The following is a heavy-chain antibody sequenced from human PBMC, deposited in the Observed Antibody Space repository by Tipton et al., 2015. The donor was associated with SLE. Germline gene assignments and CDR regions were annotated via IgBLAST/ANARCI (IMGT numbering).Heavy chain of an antibody. Sequence: TLSLTCTVSGGSISSGSYYWSWIRQPAGKGLEWIGYIYASGSTHYNPSLKSRVTMSVDTSKNHFSLNLTSVTAADTAVYYCARPFGQQQFWNAFDIWGQGTMVTVSS. CDR3: ARPFGQQQFWNAFDI. CDR1: GGSISSGSYY. CDR2: IYASGST. V-gene: IGHV4-61*09. D-gene: IGHD3-3*02. J-gene: IGHJ3*02.